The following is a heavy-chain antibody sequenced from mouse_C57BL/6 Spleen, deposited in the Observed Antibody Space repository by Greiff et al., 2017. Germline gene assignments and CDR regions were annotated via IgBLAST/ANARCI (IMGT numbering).Heavy chain of an antibody. CDR3: ARATVGGAWFAY. V-gene: IGHV1-55*01. Sequence: VQLQQPGAELVKPGASVKMSCKASGYTFTSYWITWVKQRPGQGLEWIGDIYPGSGSTNYNEKFKSKATLTVDTSSSTAYMQLSSLTSEDSAVYYCARATVGGAWFAYWGQGTLVTVSA. J-gene: IGHJ3*01. CDR2: IYPGSGST. CDR1: GYTFTSYW. D-gene: IGHD1-1*01.